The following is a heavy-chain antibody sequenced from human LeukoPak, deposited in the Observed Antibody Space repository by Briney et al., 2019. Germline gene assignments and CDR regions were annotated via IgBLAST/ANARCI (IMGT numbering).Heavy chain of an antibody. CDR2: ISAYNGNT. V-gene: IGHV1-18*01. CDR1: GYTFTSYG. D-gene: IGHD3-22*01. CDR3: ARDMGSYYYDSSGYYYDFDY. J-gene: IGHJ4*02. Sequence: GASVKVSCKSSGYTFTSYGISWVRQAPGQGLEWMGWISAYNGNTNYAQKLQGRATMTTDTSTSTAYMELRSLRSDDTAVYYCARDMGSYYYDSSGYYYDFDYWGQGTLVTVSS.